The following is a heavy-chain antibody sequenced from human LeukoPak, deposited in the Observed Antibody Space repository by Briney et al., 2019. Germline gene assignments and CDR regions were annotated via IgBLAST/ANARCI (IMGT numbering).Heavy chain of an antibody. J-gene: IGHJ5*02. CDR2: FDPEDGET. CDR3: ATQSGYSYGKKYNWFDP. Sequence: RRASVNVSCTVSGYTLTELSMHWVRQAPGKGLEWLGGFDPEDGETIYAQTFQGRVTMTEDTSTYTAYMKLSSLRSEDTAVYYCATQSGYSYGKKYNWFDPWGQGTLVTVSS. CDR1: GYTLTELS. D-gene: IGHD5-18*01. V-gene: IGHV1-24*01.